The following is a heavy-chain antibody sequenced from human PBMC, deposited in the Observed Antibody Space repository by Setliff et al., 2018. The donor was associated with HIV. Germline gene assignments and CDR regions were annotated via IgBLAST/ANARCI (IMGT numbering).Heavy chain of an antibody. D-gene: IGHD4-17*01. CDR2: ISSTGTYI. V-gene: IGHV3-21*04. Sequence: PGGSLRLSCAASGFNVSSHTMNWIRQAPGKGLEWVSSISSTGTYIYYADSMKGRFTISRDNANNSLYLQMNSLRAEDTAVYYCAKDGYSDYLNSYFDYWGQGTLVTVSS. CDR1: GFNVSSHT. CDR3: AKDGYSDYLNSYFDY. J-gene: IGHJ4*02.